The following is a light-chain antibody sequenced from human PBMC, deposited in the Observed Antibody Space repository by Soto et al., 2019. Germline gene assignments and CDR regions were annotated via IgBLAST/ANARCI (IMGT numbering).Light chain of an antibody. J-gene: IGLJ3*02. CDR2: DVT. Sequence: QSVLTQPASVSGSPGQSVTISCTGTRSDVGAYDYVSWYQHHPGKAPKFLIYDVTYRPSGVSNRFSGSKSGNTASLTISGLQTEDEGDYYCCSYTTSGTSVFGGGTKLTVL. CDR3: CSYTTSGTSV. V-gene: IGLV2-14*03. CDR1: RSDVGAYDY.